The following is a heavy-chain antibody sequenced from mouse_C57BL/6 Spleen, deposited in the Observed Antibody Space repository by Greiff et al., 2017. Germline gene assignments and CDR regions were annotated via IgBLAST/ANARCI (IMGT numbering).Heavy chain of an antibody. J-gene: IGHJ4*01. V-gene: IGHV1-69*01. CDR3: ANRGSDDDDCSKDY. Sequence: QVQLQQPGAELVMPGASVKLSCKASGYTFTSYWMHWVKQRPGQGLEWIGEIDPSDSYTNYNQKFKGKSTLTVDKSSNTAYMQLSSLTSEDSAVYDFANRGSDDDDCSKDYWGQGTTVTVSS. D-gene: IGHD2-12*01. CDR2: IDPSDSYT. CDR1: GYTFTSYW.